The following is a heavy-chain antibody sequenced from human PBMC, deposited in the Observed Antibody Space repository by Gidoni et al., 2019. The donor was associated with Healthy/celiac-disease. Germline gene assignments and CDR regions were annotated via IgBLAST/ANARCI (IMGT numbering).Heavy chain of an antibody. J-gene: IGHJ4*02. D-gene: IGHD6-6*01. CDR3: AKVIDSSSFVDY. CDR1: GFTFSSYC. Sequence: QVQLVESGGGVVQPGRSLRFSCAASGFTFSSYCMHWVRQAPGKGLEWVAVISYDGSTKYYAYSVKGRFTISRDNSKNTLYLQMNSLRAEDTAVYYCAKVIDSSSFVDYWGQGTLVTVSS. CDR2: ISYDGSTK. V-gene: IGHV3-30*18.